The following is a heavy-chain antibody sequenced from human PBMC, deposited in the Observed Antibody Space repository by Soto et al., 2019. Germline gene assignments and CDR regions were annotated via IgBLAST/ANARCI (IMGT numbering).Heavy chain of an antibody. J-gene: IGHJ5*02. CDR3: ARDPSIAARMSWFDP. D-gene: IGHD6-6*01. Sequence: QVQLQESGPGLVKPSETLSLTCTVSGGSISSYYWSWIRQPPGKGLEWIGYIYYSGSTNYNPSLKSRVTISVDTSKNQFSLKLRSVTAADTAVYYCARDPSIAARMSWFDPWGQGTQVTVSS. V-gene: IGHV4-59*01. CDR1: GGSISSYY. CDR2: IYYSGST.